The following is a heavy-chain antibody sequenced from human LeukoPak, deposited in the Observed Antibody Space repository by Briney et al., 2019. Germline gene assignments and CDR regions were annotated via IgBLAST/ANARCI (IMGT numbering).Heavy chain of an antibody. J-gene: IGHJ5*02. Sequence: SETLSLTCAVYGGSFSGYYWSWIRQPPGKGLEWIGEINHSGSTNYNPSLKSRVTISVDTSKNQFSLKLSSVTAADTAVYYCARGKGSGWYQRWFDPWGQGTLVTVSS. D-gene: IGHD6-19*01. CDR1: GGSFSGYY. V-gene: IGHV4-34*01. CDR2: INHSGST. CDR3: ARGKGSGWYQRWFDP.